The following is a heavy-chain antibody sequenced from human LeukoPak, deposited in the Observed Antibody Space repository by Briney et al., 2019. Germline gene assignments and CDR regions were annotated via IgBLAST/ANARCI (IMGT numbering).Heavy chain of an antibody. CDR2: IYYSGST. Sequence: SETLSLTCAVSGGSISSYYWSWIRQPPGKGLEWIGYIYYSGSTNYNPSLKSRVTISVDTSKNQFSLKLSSVTAADTAVYYCARGASYWYFDLWGRGALVTVSS. CDR1: GGSISSYY. J-gene: IGHJ2*01. CDR3: ARGASYWYFDL. V-gene: IGHV4-59*01.